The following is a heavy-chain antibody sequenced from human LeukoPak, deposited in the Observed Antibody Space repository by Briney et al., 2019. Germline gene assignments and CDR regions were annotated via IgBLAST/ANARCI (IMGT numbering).Heavy chain of an antibody. Sequence: PGGSLRLSCAASGFTFSRYGMHWVRQAPGKGLEWVSYISSSSSIIYYADSVKGRATISRDNAKSSLYLQMSGLRVEDTAVYYCTRVYDDYGDFIGYWGQGTLVTVSS. J-gene: IGHJ4*02. V-gene: IGHV3-48*04. CDR1: GFTFSRYG. CDR3: TRVYDDYGDFIGY. CDR2: ISSSSSII. D-gene: IGHD4-17*01.